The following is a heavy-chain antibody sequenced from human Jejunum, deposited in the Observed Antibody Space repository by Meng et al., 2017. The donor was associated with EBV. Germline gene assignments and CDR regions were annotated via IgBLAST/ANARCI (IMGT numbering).Heavy chain of an antibody. D-gene: IGHD3-3*01. V-gene: IGHV4-34*01. CDR3: ARSGAIIGVQGAPDY. Sequence: VQLQQWGAGLLKPSEPLSLTCAVSGGSFGGYFWTWIRQAPGKGLEWIGEINQVGSTNYNPSLKSRVTISVDTSNIQFSLKVTSVTAADTAVYYCARSGAIIGVQGAPDYWGQGTLVTVSS. J-gene: IGHJ4*02. CDR1: GGSFGGYF. CDR2: INQVGST.